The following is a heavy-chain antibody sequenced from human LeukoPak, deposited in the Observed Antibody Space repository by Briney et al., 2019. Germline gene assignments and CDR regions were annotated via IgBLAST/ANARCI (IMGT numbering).Heavy chain of an antibody. Sequence: SETLSLTCTVSGGSISSSSYYWGWIRQPPGKGLEWIGSIYYSGSTYYNPSLKSRVTISVDTSKNQFSLKLSSVTAADTAVYYCARRWVARGDWYFDLWGRGTLVTVSS. CDR1: GGSISSSSYY. CDR2: IYYSGST. J-gene: IGHJ2*01. D-gene: IGHD1-26*01. V-gene: IGHV4-39*01. CDR3: ARRWVARGDWYFDL.